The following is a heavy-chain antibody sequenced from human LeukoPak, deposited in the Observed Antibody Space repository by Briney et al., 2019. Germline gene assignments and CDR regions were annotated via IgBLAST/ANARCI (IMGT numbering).Heavy chain of an antibody. V-gene: IGHV4-59*01. CDR1: SGSITNNY. J-gene: IGHJ4*02. D-gene: IGHD6-19*01. Sequence: SETLSLTCTVSSGSITNNYWSWIRQPLGKGLEWIGYIYYSGNTNYNPSLKSRVTISVDTSKNQFSLKARSVTTADTAVYYCARGGWSLDYWGQGALVTVSS. CDR2: IYYSGNT. CDR3: ARGGWSLDY.